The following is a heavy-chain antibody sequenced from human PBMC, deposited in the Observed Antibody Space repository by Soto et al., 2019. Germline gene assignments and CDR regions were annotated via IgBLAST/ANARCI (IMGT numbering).Heavy chain of an antibody. V-gene: IGHV4-34*01. CDR1: GGSFSCYD. Sequence: SETLSLTCAVYGGSFSCYDWTWIRQPPGTGLEWIGEINHSGSTNYNPSLKSRVTISVDTSKNQFSLKLTSVTAADTAVYYCARDKITGLFDYWGQGTLVTVS. CDR3: ARDKITGLFDY. CDR2: INHSGST. D-gene: IGHD2-8*02. J-gene: IGHJ4*02.